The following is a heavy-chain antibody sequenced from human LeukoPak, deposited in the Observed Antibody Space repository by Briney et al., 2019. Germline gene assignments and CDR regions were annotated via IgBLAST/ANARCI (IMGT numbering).Heavy chain of an antibody. J-gene: IGHJ3*01. CDR3: VREGWGIYRYAFDL. V-gene: IGHV1-2*02. CDR2: MDPNRGGT. D-gene: IGHD3-16*02. CDR1: GYTFTGGY. Sequence: ASVNVSCKPSGYTFTGGYIHWVRQAPGQGLEWMGWMDPNRGGTKYAQKFQGRLSMTRDTSITTAYMEVNRLSSDDTAIYYCVREGWGIYRYAFDLRGQGTLVTVSS.